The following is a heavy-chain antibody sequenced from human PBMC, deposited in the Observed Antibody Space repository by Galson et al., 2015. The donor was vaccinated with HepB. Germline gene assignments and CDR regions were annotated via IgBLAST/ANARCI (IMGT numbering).Heavy chain of an antibody. CDR2: IKEDGSEK. D-gene: IGHD3-16*01. J-gene: IGHJ5*01. V-gene: IGHV3-7*01. CDR3: VTGGLWFGY. Sequence: SLRLSCAASGFNLFSPHWMSGVRQAREKGVGGVARIKEDGSEKYYVDSVKGRFTISRDNAKSSLYLQMNRLTAEDTAVYYCVTGGLWFGYWGQGALVTVSS. CDR1: GFNLFSPHW.